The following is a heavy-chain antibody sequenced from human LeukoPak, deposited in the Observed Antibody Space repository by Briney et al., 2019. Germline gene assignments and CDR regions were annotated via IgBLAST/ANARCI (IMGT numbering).Heavy chain of an antibody. CDR3: ARGGLGYCSGGSCYLDY. Sequence: SETLSLTCAVYGGSFSGYYWSWIRQPPGKGLEWIGEINHSGSTNYNPSLKSRVTISVDTSKNQFSLKLSSVTAADTAVYYCARGGLGYCSGGSCYLDYWGQGTLVTVSS. V-gene: IGHV4-34*01. CDR1: GGSFSGYY. J-gene: IGHJ4*02. CDR2: INHSGST. D-gene: IGHD2-15*01.